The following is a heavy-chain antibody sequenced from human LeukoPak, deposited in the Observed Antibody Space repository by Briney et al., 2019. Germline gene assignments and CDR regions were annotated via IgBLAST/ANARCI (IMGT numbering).Heavy chain of an antibody. CDR1: GYSISSGYY. CDR3: ARDRLVGATFYYYYYMDV. CDR2: ISHSGST. D-gene: IGHD1-26*01. Sequence: SETLSLTCAVSGYSISSGYYWGWIRQPPGKGLDWIGSISHSGSTYYNPSLRSRVTISIDTSKNQFSLKLSSVTAADTAVYYCARDRLVGATFYYYYYMDVWGKGTTVTVSS. V-gene: IGHV4-38-2*02. J-gene: IGHJ6*03.